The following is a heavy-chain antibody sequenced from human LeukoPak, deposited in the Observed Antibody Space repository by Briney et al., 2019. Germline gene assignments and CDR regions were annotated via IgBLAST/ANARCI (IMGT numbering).Heavy chain of an antibody. J-gene: IGHJ4*02. Sequence: GGSLRLSCAASGFTFSSYAMSWVRQAPGKGLEGVSAISGSGGSTYYADSVKGRFTISRDNSKNTLYLQMNSLRAEDTAVYYCAKGLYSGYGSFDYWGQGTLVTVSS. CDR1: GFTFSSYA. D-gene: IGHD5-12*01. V-gene: IGHV3-23*01. CDR3: AKGLYSGYGSFDY. CDR2: ISGSGGST.